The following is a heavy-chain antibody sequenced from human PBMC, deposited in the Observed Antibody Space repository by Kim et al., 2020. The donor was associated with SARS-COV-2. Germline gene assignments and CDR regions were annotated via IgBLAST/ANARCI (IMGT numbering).Heavy chain of an antibody. CDR1: GFIFSSYW. Sequence: GGSLRLSCAASGFIFSSYWMAWVRQTPGKGLEWVASIEGPGSAKYYVDSVKGRFTISRDNTKNSLSLQMNSLRGEDTAVYYCARGLSGGDSFWGQGTLVTVSS. CDR3: ARGLSGGDSF. J-gene: IGHJ4*02. D-gene: IGHD2-21*01. CDR2: IEGPGSAK. V-gene: IGHV3-7*03.